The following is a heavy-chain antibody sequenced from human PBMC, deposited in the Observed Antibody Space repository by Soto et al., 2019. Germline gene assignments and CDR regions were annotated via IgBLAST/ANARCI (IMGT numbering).Heavy chain of an antibody. CDR1: GFTFSSYS. V-gene: IGHV3-21*01. CDR2: ISSSSSYI. Sequence: GVSLRLSCAASGFTFSSYSMNWVRQAPGKGLEWVSSISSSSSYIYYADSVKGRFTISRDNAKNSLYLQMNSLRAEDTAVYYCARGNLWELISWGQGTRVTVSS. J-gene: IGHJ5*02. CDR3: ARGNLWELIS. D-gene: IGHD1-26*01.